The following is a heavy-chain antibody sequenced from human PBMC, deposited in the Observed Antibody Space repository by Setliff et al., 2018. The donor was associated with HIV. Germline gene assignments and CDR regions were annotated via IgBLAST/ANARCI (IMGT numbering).Heavy chain of an antibody. CDR2: LHASGNT. CDR1: GDSTSNSY. Sequence: SETLSLTCSVSGDSTSNSYWSWIRQPAGKGLEWIGRLHASGNTNYNPSLKSRVTMSIDTSKNQLSLRLTSVTAADTAMYYCARDQSDYNVLTGFGDFDYWGQGTLVTVSS. J-gene: IGHJ4*02. D-gene: IGHD3-9*01. CDR3: ARDQSDYNVLTGFGDFDY. V-gene: IGHV4-4*07.